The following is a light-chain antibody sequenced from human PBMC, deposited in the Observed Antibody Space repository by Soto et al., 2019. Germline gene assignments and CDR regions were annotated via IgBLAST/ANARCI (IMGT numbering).Light chain of an antibody. CDR1: QGISTY. V-gene: IGKV1-16*01. CDR3: QQYYRYPWM. Sequence: DIQMTPSPSSLSASVGDRVTITCRASQGISTYLGWYRQKPGKVPKSLIYSASNLQSGVPSRFSASGSGTEFTLTITDMQPDDFATYYCQQYYRYPWMFGQGTKVDIK. J-gene: IGKJ1*01. CDR2: SAS.